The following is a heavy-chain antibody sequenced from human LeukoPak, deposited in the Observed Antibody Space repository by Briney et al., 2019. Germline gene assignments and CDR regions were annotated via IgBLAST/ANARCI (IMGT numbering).Heavy chain of an antibody. D-gene: IGHD5-24*01. CDR2: INPNSGGT. CDR1: GYTFTGYY. CDR3: ARGGDGYNGDAFDI. V-gene: IGHV1-2*02. Sequence: ASVKVSCKASGYTFTGYYMHWVRQAPGQELEWMGWINPNSGGTNYAQKFQGRVTMTRDTSISTAYMELSRLRSDDTAVYYCARGGDGYNGDAFDIWGQGTMVTVSS. J-gene: IGHJ3*02.